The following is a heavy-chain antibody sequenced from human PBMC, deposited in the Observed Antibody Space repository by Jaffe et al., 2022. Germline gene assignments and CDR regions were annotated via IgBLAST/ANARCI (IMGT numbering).Heavy chain of an antibody. Sequence: QVQLVQSGAEVKKPGASVKVSCKASGYTFTSYGISWVRQAPGQGLEWMGWISAYNGNTNYAQKLQGRVTMTTDTSTSTAYMELRSLRSDDTAVYYCARERYCSGGSCSGSYWYFDLWGRGTLVTVSS. D-gene: IGHD2-15*01. CDR2: ISAYNGNT. CDR3: ARERYCSGGSCSGSYWYFDL. J-gene: IGHJ2*01. V-gene: IGHV1-18*01. CDR1: GYTFTSYG.